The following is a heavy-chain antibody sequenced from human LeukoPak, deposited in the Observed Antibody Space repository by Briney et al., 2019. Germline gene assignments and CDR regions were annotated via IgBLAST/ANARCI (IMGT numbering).Heavy chain of an antibody. CDR2: INPNSGGT. D-gene: IGHD4-23*01. CDR3: ARDIPPYGGKAY. V-gene: IGHV1-2*02. Sequence: ASVKVSCKASGYTFTGYYMHWVRQAPGQGLEWMGWINPNSGGTNYAQKFQGRVTMTRDTSISTAYMELSSLRSEDTAVYYCARDIPPYGGKAYWGQGTLVTVSS. CDR1: GYTFTGYY. J-gene: IGHJ4*02.